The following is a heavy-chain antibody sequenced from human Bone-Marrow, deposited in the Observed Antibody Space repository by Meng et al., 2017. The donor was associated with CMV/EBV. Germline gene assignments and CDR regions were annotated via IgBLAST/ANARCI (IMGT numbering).Heavy chain of an antibody. V-gene: IGHV1-69*05. CDR2: INPIFGTA. CDR3: AREGDGYNNFDY. Sequence: SVKVSCKASGGTFSSYAISWVRQAPGQGLEWMGGINPIFGTANYAQKFQGRVTITTDESTSTAYMELSSLRSEDTAVYYCAREGDGYNNFDYWGQGTLVTVSS. CDR1: GGTFSSYA. D-gene: IGHD5-24*01. J-gene: IGHJ4*02.